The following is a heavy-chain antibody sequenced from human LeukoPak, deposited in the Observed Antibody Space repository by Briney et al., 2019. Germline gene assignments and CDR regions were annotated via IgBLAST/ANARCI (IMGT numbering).Heavy chain of an antibody. CDR2: INHSGST. J-gene: IGHJ4*02. Sequence: SETLSLTCAVYGGSFSGYYWSWIRQPPGKGLEWIGEINHSGSTNYNPSLKSRVTISVDTSKNQFSLKLSSVTAADTAVYYCARDRGYGDIAASLDYWGQGTLVTVSS. D-gene: IGHD6-25*01. CDR1: GGSFSGYY. CDR3: ARDRGYGDIAASLDY. V-gene: IGHV4-34*01.